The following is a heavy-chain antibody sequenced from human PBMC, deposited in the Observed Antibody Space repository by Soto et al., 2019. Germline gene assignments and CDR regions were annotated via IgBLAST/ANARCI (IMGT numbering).Heavy chain of an antibody. CDR1: GFTFSSYS. CDR3: ARGLGPEGRPTGYMDV. D-gene: IGHD4-17*01. Sequence: GGSLRLSCAASGFTFSSYSMNWVRQAPGKGLEWVSYISSSSSTIYYADSVKGRFTISRDNAKNSLYLQMNSLRAEDTAVYYCARGLGPEGRPTGYMDVWGKGTTVTVSS. V-gene: IGHV3-48*01. CDR2: ISSSSSTI. J-gene: IGHJ6*03.